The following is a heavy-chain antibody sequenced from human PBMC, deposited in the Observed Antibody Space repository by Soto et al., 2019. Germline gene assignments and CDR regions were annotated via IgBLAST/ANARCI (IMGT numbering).Heavy chain of an antibody. Sequence: ASVKVSCKASGYTFTSYGISWVRQAPGQGLEWMGWISAYNGNTNYAQKLQGRVTMTTDTSTSTAYMELRSLRSDDTAVYYCARGGIYGDYSMMSDYWGQGTLVTVSS. CDR2: ISAYNGNT. V-gene: IGHV1-18*01. D-gene: IGHD4-17*01. J-gene: IGHJ4*02. CDR3: ARGGIYGDYSMMSDY. CDR1: GYTFTSYG.